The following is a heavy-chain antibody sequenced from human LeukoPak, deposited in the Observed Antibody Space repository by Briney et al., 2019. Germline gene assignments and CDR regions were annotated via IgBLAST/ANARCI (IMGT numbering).Heavy chain of an antibody. J-gene: IGHJ6*02. CDR3: ARDNGRWEPGGYYYGMDV. D-gene: IGHD1-26*01. V-gene: IGHV4-61*02. CDR2: IYTSGST. Sequence: PSETLSLTCTVSGGSISSGSYYWSWIRQPAGKGLEWIGRIYTSGSTNYNPSLKSRVTISVDTSKNQLSLKLSSVTAADTAVYYCARDNGRWEPGGYYYGMDVWGQGTTVTVSS. CDR1: GGSISSGSYY.